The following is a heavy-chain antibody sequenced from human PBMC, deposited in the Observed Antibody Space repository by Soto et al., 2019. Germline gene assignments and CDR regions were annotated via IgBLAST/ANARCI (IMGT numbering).Heavy chain of an antibody. Sequence: ASVKVSCKASGYTFTSFGISWVRQAPGQGLEWMGWISPYNGHTNYAQKLLGRVTMTTDTFTNTAYMELRSLRSDDTAVYYCARDQGITTFGVYSMYYYGMDVWGQGTTVTVSS. J-gene: IGHJ6*02. CDR3: ARDQGITTFGVYSMYYYGMDV. V-gene: IGHV1-18*01. CDR1: GYTFTSFG. CDR2: ISPYNGHT. D-gene: IGHD3-3*01.